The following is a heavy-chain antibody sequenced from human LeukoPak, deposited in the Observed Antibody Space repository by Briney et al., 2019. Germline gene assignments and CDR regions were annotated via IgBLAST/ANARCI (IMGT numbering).Heavy chain of an antibody. CDR3: ARGLMLWLSN. D-gene: IGHD2-8*01. J-gene: IGHJ4*02. CDR1: GGSFSGYY. CDR2: INHSGST. V-gene: IGHV4-34*01. Sequence: PSETLSLTCAVYGGSFSGYYWSWIRQPPGMGLEWIGEINHSGSTNYNPSLKSRVTISVDTSKNQFSLKLSSVTAADTAVYYCARGLMLWLSNWGQGTLVTVSS.